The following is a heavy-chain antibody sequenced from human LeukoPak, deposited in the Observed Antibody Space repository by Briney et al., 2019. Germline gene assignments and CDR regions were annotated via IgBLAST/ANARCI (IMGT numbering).Heavy chain of an antibody. D-gene: IGHD3-9*01. CDR2: IYHSGST. CDR1: GYSISSGYY. CDR3: ARAHYDILTGGNWFDP. J-gene: IGHJ5*02. V-gene: IGHV4-38-2*02. Sequence: SETLSLTCTVSGYSISSGYYWGWIRQPPGKGLEWIGSIYHSGSTYYNPSLKSRVTISVDTSKNQFSLKLSSVTAADTAVYYCARAHYDILTGGNWFDPWGQGTLVTVSS.